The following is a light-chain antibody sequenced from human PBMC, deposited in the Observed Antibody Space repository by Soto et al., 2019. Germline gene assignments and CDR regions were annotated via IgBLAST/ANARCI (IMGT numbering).Light chain of an antibody. CDR3: ISYTGSSTSYV. CDR2: AVS. CDR1: SSDVGGYDH. J-gene: IGLJ1*01. Sequence: QSALAQPASVSGSPGQSITISCSGTSSDVGGYDHVAWYQQFPGKTPKLMIYAVSNRPSGVSNRFSGSKSGNTASLTISGLQAEGEADYYCISYTGSSTSYVFGTGTKVTVL. V-gene: IGLV2-14*01.